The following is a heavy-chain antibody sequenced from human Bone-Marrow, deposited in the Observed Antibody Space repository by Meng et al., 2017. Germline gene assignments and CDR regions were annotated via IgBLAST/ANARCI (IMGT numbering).Heavy chain of an antibody. CDR2: INHSGST. Sequence: GSLRLSCAVYGGSFSGYYWSWIRQPPGKGLEWIGEINHSGSTNYNPSLKSRVTISVDTSKNQFSLKLSSVTAADTAVYYCARNSDRSTGNDYWGQGTLVTVSS. D-gene: IGHD1-14*01. CDR1: GGSFSGYY. V-gene: IGHV4-34*01. J-gene: IGHJ4*02. CDR3: ARNSDRSTGNDY.